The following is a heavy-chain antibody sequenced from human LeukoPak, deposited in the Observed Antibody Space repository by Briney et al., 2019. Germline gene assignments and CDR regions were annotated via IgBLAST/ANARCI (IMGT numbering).Heavy chain of an antibody. V-gene: IGHV1-18*01. J-gene: IGHJ5*02. Sequence: ASVKVSCKASGYTFTSYDINWVRQATGQGLEWMGWISAYNGNTNYAQKLQGRVTMTTDTSTSTAYMELRSLRSDDTAVYYCARGYCSGGSCYSEALDWFDPWGQGTLVTVSS. D-gene: IGHD2-15*01. CDR3: ARGYCSGGSCYSEALDWFDP. CDR2: ISAYNGNT. CDR1: GYTFTSYD.